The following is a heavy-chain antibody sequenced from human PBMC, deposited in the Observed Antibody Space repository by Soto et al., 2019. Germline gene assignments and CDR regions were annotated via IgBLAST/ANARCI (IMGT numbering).Heavy chain of an antibody. V-gene: IGHV1-2*02. Sequence: QVQLVQSGAEVKKPGASVKVSCKASGYTFTGYYMHWVRQAPGQGLEWMGWINPNSGGTNYAQKFQGGVTMTRDTSISTAYMELSRLRSDDTAVYYCARDRSRGTEYSSSRGYGMDVWGQGTTVTVSS. D-gene: IGHD6-13*01. CDR1: GYTFTGYY. CDR2: INPNSGGT. J-gene: IGHJ6*02. CDR3: ARDRSRGTEYSSSRGYGMDV.